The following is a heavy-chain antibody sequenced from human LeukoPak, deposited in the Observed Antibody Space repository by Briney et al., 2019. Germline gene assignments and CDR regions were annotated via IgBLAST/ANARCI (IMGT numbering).Heavy chain of an antibody. V-gene: IGHV4-31*03. Sequence: SQTLSLTCTVSGGSISSGGYYWSWIRQHPGKGLEWIGYIYYSGSTYYNPSLKSRVTISVDTSKNQFSLKLSSVTAADTAVYYCARGNSDIFNYYGMDVWGQGTTVTVSS. CDR1: GGSISSGGYY. CDR2: IYYSGST. J-gene: IGHJ6*02. D-gene: IGHD3-9*01. CDR3: ARGNSDIFNYYGMDV.